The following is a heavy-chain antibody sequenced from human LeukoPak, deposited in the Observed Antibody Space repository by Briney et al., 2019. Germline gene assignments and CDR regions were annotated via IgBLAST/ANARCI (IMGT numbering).Heavy chain of an antibody. J-gene: IGHJ4*02. CDR1: GGSISSSSYY. V-gene: IGHV4-39*01. CDR3: ARHRLYSYGHTYHFDY. Sequence: PSETLSLTCTVSGGSISSSSYYWGWIRQPPGKGLEWIGSIYYSGSTYYNPSLKGRVTISVDTSKNQFSLKLSSVTAADTAVYYCARHRLYSYGHTYHFDYWGQGTLVTVSS. CDR2: IYYSGST. D-gene: IGHD5-18*01.